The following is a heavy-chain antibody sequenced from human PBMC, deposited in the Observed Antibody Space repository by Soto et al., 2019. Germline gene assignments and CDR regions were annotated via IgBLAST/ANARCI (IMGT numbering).Heavy chain of an antibody. CDR3: ALIAAAGKRFDY. CDR2: INPSGGST. CDR1: GYTFTSYY. V-gene: IGHV1-46*01. J-gene: IGHJ4*02. Sequence: GASVKVSCKASGYTFTSYYMHWVRQAPGQGLEWMGIINPSGGSTSYAQKFQGRVTMTRDTSTSTVYMELSSLRSEDTAVYYCALIAAAGKRFDYWGQGTLVTVSS. D-gene: IGHD6-13*01.